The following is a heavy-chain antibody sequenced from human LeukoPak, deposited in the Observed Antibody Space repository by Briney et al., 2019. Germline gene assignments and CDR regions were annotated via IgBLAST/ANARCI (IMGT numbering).Heavy chain of an antibody. CDR2: IYYSGAN. CDR3: VRVRGYWLVRGYLDY. CDR1: GGSMSSSSYY. J-gene: IGHJ4*02. Sequence: PSETLSLTCTVSGGSMSSSSYYWGWIRQSPGKGLEWIGSIYYSGANHYNPSLKSRVTMSVETSKNQFSVKLTSVTATDTAVYYCVRVRGYWLVRGYLDYWGQGTQVTVSS. V-gene: IGHV4-39*02. D-gene: IGHD6-19*01.